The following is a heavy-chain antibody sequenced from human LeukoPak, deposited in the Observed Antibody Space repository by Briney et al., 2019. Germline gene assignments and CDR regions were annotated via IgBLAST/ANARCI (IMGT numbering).Heavy chain of an antibody. CDR3: ARVSQLLWFGESNNAFDY. CDR2: IKQDGSEK. Sequence: GGSLRLSCAASGFTFSSYWMSWVRQAPGKGLEWVANIKQDGSEKYYVDSVKGRFTISRDNAKNSLYLQKSSLRAEDTAVYYCARVSQLLWFGESNNAFDYWGQGTLVTVSS. CDR1: GFTFSSYW. J-gene: IGHJ4*02. D-gene: IGHD3-10*01. V-gene: IGHV3-7*01.